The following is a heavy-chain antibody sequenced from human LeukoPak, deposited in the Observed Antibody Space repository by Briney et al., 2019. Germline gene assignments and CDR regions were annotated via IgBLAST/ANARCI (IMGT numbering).Heavy chain of an antibody. CDR3: ATSTGTPSGDAFGG. CDR1: GDSISSSHW. V-gene: IGHV4-4*02. CDR2: IYHGGTT. Sequence: KPSETLSLTCAVFGDSISSSHWWSWVRQPPGKGLEWIGEIYHGGTTNYNPSLKRRVTIAIDKSKDHFSLSLRSVSAADADVYYCATSTGTPSGDAFGGWGQVTLVTVSS. D-gene: IGHD4-17*01. J-gene: IGHJ3*01.